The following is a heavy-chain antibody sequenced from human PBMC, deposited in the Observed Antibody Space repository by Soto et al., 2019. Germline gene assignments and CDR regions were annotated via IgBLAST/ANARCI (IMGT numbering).Heavy chain of an antibody. Sequence: QMQLVQSGAEVKKTGSSVKVSCKASGYTFTYRYLHWVRQAPGQALEWMGWITPFNGNTYYAQKFQDRVTITRDKSMTTAYMELSSLRSEDTAMYYCASGADAFDFWGHGTMVTVSS. D-gene: IGHD1-26*01. J-gene: IGHJ3*01. CDR3: ASGADAFDF. CDR2: ITPFNGNT. CDR1: GYTFTYRY. V-gene: IGHV1-45*02.